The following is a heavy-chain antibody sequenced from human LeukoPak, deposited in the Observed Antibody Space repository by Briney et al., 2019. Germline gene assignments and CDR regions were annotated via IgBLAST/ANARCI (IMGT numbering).Heavy chain of an antibody. J-gene: IGHJ4*02. Sequence: GGSLRLSCAASGFTFSRYWMRWVRQAPGKGLEWVANIKEDGSEKYYVDSVKGRFTISRDNSKNTLYLQMNSLRAEDTAVYYCAKEADYYDSSGYTDYWGQGTLVTVSS. V-gene: IGHV3-7*03. CDR1: GFTFSRYW. CDR2: IKEDGSEK. CDR3: AKEADYYDSSGYTDY. D-gene: IGHD3-22*01.